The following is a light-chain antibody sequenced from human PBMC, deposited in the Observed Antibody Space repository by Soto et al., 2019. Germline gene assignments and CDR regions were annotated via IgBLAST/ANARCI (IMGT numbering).Light chain of an antibody. CDR2: AAS. Sequence: EIVVTQSPATLSVSPGERATLSCRASQSINIDLTWYQQTPGQAPRLLIYAASTRATGVPARFSGSGSGTEFTLTISSLRSEDFAVYFCQQYNHWPLTFGGGTKVEIK. CDR1: QSINID. J-gene: IGKJ4*01. V-gene: IGKV3-15*01. CDR3: QQYNHWPLT.